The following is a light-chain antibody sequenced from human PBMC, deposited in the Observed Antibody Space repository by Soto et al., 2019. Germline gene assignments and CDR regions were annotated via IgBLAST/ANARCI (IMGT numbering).Light chain of an antibody. CDR1: SSDVGGYNY. Sequence: ALTQPASVSGSPGQSITISCTGTSSDVGGYNYVSWYQQHPGKAPKLMISGVSNRPSGVSNRFSGSKSGNTASLTISGLQTEDEADYYCISYTTSVTYVFGTGTKVTVL. CDR3: ISYTTSVTYV. J-gene: IGLJ1*01. CDR2: GVS. V-gene: IGLV2-14*01.